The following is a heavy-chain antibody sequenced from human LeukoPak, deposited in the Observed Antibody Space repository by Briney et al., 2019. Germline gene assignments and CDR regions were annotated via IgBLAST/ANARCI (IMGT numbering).Heavy chain of an antibody. CDR1: GASISGYY. CDR2: TYHTGST. Sequence: PSETLSLTCTVSGASISGYYWSWIRQPPGKGLEWIGYTYHTGSTNYNPSLESRVTISVDTSKNQFSLKLSSVTAADTAVYYCARNRLSGAFDIWGQGTMVTVSS. V-gene: IGHV4-59*01. D-gene: IGHD3-3*01. CDR3: ARNRLSGAFDI. J-gene: IGHJ3*02.